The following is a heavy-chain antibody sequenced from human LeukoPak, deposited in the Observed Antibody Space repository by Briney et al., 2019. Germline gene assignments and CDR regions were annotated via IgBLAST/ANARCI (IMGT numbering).Heavy chain of an antibody. V-gene: IGHV4-59*01. D-gene: IGHD6-19*01. J-gene: IGHJ4*02. CDR1: GGSISSYY. Sequence: SETLSLTCTVSGGSISSYYWSWIRQPLVKGLEWIGHIHYSGSTNHDPSLKSRVTISVDTSKNQFSLKLSSVTAADTAVYYCARTDSSGWYVFDYWGQGTLVTVSS. CDR2: IHYSGST. CDR3: ARTDSSGWYVFDY.